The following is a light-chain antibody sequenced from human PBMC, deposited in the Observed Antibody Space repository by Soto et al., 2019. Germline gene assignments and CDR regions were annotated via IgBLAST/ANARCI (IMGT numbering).Light chain of an antibody. J-gene: IGLJ1*01. CDR3: SSYTNINTRACV. CDR1: IGDIGSYNR. V-gene: IGLV2-14*03. CDR2: EVT. Sequence: SVLAQPTSVSGSPGQSITISCTGTIGDIGSYNRVSWYQQHPGKAPKLINYEVTDRPSGVSNRFSGSKSGNTASLTISGLQAEDEAEYYCSSYTNINTRACVFGTGTKVTVL.